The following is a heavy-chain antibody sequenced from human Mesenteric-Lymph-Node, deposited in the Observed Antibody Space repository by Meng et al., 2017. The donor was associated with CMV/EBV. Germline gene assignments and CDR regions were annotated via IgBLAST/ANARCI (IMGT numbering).Heavy chain of an antibody. Sequence: GESLKISCAASGFTVSSNYMSWVRQAPGKGLEWVSAISSGSGSTHIYYADSVKGRFTISRDNGKNSLYLQMNSLRAEDTAVYYCARDYAPSEGEWGQGTLVTVSS. CDR2: ISSGSGSTHI. D-gene: IGHD2-2*01. J-gene: IGHJ4*02. CDR3: ARDYAPSEGE. V-gene: IGHV3-21*01. CDR1: GFTVSSNY.